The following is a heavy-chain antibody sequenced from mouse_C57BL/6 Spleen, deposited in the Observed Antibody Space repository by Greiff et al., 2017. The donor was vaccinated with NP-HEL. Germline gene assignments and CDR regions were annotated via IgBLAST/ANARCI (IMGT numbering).Heavy chain of an antibody. Sequence: EVQLVESGGDLVKPGGSLKLSCAASGFTFSSYGMSWVRQTPDKRLEWVATISSGGSYTYYPDSVKGRFTISRDNAKNTLYLQMSSLKSEDTAMYYGARRVEDYCDYWGQGTTLTVSS. J-gene: IGHJ2*01. CDR3: ARRVEDYCDY. CDR2: ISSGGSYT. V-gene: IGHV5-6*01. CDR1: GFTFSSYG.